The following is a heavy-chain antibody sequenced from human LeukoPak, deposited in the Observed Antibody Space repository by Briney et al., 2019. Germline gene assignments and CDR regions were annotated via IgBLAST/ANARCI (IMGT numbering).Heavy chain of an antibody. J-gene: IGHJ1*01. V-gene: IGHV4-30-2*01. Sequence: PSETLSLTCAVSGGSISSGGYSWSWIRQPPGKGLEWIGYIYHSGSTYYNPSLKSRVTISVDRSKNQFSLKLSSVTAADTAVYYCARDVSVAAAGTPFQHWGQGTLVTVSS. CDR3: ARDVSVAAAGTPFQH. D-gene: IGHD6-13*01. CDR1: GGSISSGGYS. CDR2: IYHSGST.